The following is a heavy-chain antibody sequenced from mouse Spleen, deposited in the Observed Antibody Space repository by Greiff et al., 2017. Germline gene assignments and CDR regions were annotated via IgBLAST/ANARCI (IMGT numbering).Heavy chain of an antibody. D-gene: IGHD1-1*01. V-gene: IGHV1S127*01. CDR2: IDPSDSYT. CDR1: GYTFTSYW. CDR3: TRGLYYYGSSRDAMDY. J-gene: IGHJ4*01. Sequence: QVQLQQSGAELVKPGASVKMSCKASGYTFTSYWMHWVKQRPGQGLEWIGVIDPSDSYTSYNQKFKGKATLTVDTSSSTAYMQLSSLTSEDSAVYYCTRGLYYYGSSRDAMDYWGQGTSVTVSS.